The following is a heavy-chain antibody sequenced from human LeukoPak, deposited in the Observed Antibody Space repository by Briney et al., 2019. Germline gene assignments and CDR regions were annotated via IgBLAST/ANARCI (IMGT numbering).Heavy chain of an antibody. Sequence: GGSLRLSCAASGFTFNNYGMHWVGQAPGKGLEWVAFIRYDGSNKYYAESVKGRFTISRDDSKNTLYLQMKSLRAEDTAVYYCAKPMTTVTPFDYWGQGTLVTVSS. CDR2: IRYDGSNK. D-gene: IGHD4-17*01. CDR1: GFTFNNYG. CDR3: AKPMTTVTPFDY. J-gene: IGHJ4*02. V-gene: IGHV3-30*02.